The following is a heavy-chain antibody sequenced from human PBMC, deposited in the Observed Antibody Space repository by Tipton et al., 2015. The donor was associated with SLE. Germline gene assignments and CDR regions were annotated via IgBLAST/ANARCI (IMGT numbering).Heavy chain of an antibody. D-gene: IGHD6-13*01. V-gene: IGHV4-34*01. CDR1: GGSFSGYS. Sequence: TLSLTCAVYGGSFSGYSWSWIRQPPGKGLEWIGEINHSGSTNYNPSLKSRVTISLDTSKNQFSLKLTSVTTADTAVYHCARDISGYSSSWFYYYSAMDDWGQGTTVTVSS. J-gene: IGHJ6*02. CDR2: INHSGST. CDR3: ARDISGYSSSWFYYYSAMDD.